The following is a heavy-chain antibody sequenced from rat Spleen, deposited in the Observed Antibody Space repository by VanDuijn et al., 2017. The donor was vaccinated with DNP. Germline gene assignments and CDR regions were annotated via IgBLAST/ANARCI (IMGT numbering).Heavy chain of an antibody. Sequence: QVQLKESGPGLVQPSQTLSLTCTVSGFSLTSYTVSWVRQPPGKGLEWIASMSSGENTYYNPALKSRQSISRETSKSQVFLKMNTLQTDDTGTYYCTRDPNSSYWFFDFWGPGTMVTVSS. CDR1: GFSLTSYT. J-gene: IGHJ1*01. D-gene: IGHD5-1*01. CDR2: MSSGENT. CDR3: TRDPNSSYWFFDF. V-gene: IGHV2-6*01.